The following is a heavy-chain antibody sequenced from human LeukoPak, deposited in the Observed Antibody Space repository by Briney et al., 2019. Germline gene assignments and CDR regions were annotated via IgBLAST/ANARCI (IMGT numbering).Heavy chain of an antibody. J-gene: IGHJ4*02. V-gene: IGHV3-30*19. Sequence: PGGSLRLSCAASGFTFSSYGMHWVRQAPGKGLEWVAVILSDGSKEFYTDSVKGRFTISRDNSKNTLYLQMNSLRAEDTAVYYCARDNEFHFDYWGQGTLVTVSS. CDR1: GFTFSSYG. D-gene: IGHD1-1*01. CDR2: ILSDGSKE. CDR3: ARDNEFHFDY.